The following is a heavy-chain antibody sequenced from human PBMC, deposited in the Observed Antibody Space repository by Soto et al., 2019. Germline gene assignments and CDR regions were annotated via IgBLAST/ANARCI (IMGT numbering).Heavy chain of an antibody. CDR3: ARGTTYYYDSSGYSPYYFDY. D-gene: IGHD3-22*01. CDR1: GFTFSSYG. Sequence: GGSLRLSCAASGFTFSSYGMHWVRQAPGKGLEWVAVIWYDGSNKYYADSVKGRFTISRDNSKNTLYLQMNSLRAEDTAVYYCARGTTYYYDSSGYSPYYFDYWGQGTLVTVSS. V-gene: IGHV3-33*01. J-gene: IGHJ4*02. CDR2: IWYDGSNK.